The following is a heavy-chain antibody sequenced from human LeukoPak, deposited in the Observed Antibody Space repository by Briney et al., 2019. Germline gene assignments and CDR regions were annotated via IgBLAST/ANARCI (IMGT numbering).Heavy chain of an antibody. CDR2: IKEDGSEK. V-gene: IGHV3-7*01. CDR3: ARGGGSGSYYKRELDY. CDR1: GITFSNSW. D-gene: IGHD3-10*01. Sequence: GSLRLSCAASGITFSNSWMCWVRQAPGQGLEWGANIKEDGSEKYYVNSVKGRFTISRDNAKNSLYLQMNSLRAEDTAVYYCARGGGSGSYYKRELDYWGQGTLVTVSS. J-gene: IGHJ4*02.